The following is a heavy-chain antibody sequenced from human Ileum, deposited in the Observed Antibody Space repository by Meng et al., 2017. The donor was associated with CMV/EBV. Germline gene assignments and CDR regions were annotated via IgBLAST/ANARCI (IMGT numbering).Heavy chain of an antibody. V-gene: IGHV1-2*02. D-gene: IGHD2-2*01. CDR3: AVFPYISTPMAY. CDR1: GYTFTAYH. Sequence: CKASGYTFTAYHIHWVRQAPGQGLEWMGWIFPSTGGTKYAQKFQARVTMTRDMSISTAYMELSSLRSDDTAIYYCAVFPYISTPMAYWGQGALVTVSS. CDR2: IFPSTGGT. J-gene: IGHJ4*02.